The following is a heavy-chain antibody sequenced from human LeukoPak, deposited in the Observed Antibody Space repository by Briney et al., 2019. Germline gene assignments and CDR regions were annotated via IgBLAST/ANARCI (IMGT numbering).Heavy chain of an antibody. CDR2: ISAGGDTT. Sequence: PGGSLRLACAASGFTFSSYAMSWVRQAPGEGLERVSGISAGGDTTYTADSVRGRFTISRDNSNNTLYLQMNILTAEDTAVYYCAAISYSGTWPVGYWGQGILVTVTA. CDR1: GFTFSSYA. J-gene: IGHJ4*02. V-gene: IGHV3-23*01. D-gene: IGHD6-25*01. CDR3: AAISYSGTWPVGY.